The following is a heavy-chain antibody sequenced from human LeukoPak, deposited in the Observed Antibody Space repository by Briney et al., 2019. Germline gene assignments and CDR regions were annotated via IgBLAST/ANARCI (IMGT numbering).Heavy chain of an antibody. V-gene: IGHV4-34*01. CDR3: ARGMVRGVSLMDV. D-gene: IGHD3-10*01. CDR2: INHSGST. Sequence: SGTLSLTCAVYGGSFSGYYWSWIRQPPGKGLEWIGEINHSGSTNYNPSLKSRVTISVDTSKNQFSLKLSSVTAADTAVYYCARGMVRGVSLMDVWGQGTTVTVSS. CDR1: GGSFSGYY. J-gene: IGHJ6*02.